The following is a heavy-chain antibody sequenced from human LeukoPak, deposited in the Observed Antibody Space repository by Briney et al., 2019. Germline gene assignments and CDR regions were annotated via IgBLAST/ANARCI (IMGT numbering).Heavy chain of an antibody. V-gene: IGHV4-59*01. J-gene: IGHJ6*03. CDR3: ARAPGRLPYYYYMDV. D-gene: IGHD3-10*01. Sequence: SETLSLTCTVSGGSISSYYWSWIRQPPGKGLEWIGYIYYSGSTNYNPSLKSRVTISVDTSKNQFSLKLSSVTAADTAVYYCARAPGRLPYYYYMDVWGKGTTVTVSS. CDR1: GGSISSYY. CDR2: IYYSGST.